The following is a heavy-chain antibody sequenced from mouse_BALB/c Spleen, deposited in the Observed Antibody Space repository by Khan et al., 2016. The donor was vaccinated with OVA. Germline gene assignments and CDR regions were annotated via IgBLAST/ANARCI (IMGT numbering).Heavy chain of an antibody. CDR3: ARMAITIN. J-gene: IGHJ2*01. CDR2: INSNGGST. V-gene: IGHV5-6-3*01. CDR1: GFTFSSYG. Sequence: EVELVESGGGLVQPGGSLKLSCAASGFTFSSYGMSWVRQTPDKRLELVATINSNGGSTYYPDSVKGRFTISRDIAKNTLYLQMSSLKSEDTAMYYCARMAITINWGQGTTLTVSS. D-gene: IGHD1-3*01.